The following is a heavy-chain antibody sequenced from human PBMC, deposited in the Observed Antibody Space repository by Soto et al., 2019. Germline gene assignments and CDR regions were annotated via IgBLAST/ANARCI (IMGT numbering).Heavy chain of an antibody. Sequence: GGSLRPSCAASGFTFSSYAMHWVRQAPGKGLEWVAVISYDGSNKYYADSVKGRFTISRDNSKNTLYLQMNSLRAEDTAVYYCARGRGYSYGYFDYWGQGTLVTVSS. D-gene: IGHD5-18*01. CDR3: ARGRGYSYGYFDY. CDR2: ISYDGSNK. CDR1: GFTFSSYA. V-gene: IGHV3-30-3*01. J-gene: IGHJ4*02.